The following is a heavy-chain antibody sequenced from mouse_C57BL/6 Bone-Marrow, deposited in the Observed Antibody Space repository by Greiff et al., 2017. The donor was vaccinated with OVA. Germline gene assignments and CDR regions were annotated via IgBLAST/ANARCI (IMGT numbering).Heavy chain of an antibody. CDR2: IYPRSGNT. Sequence: VMLVESGAELARPGASVKLSCKASGYTFTSYGISWVKQRTGQGLEWIGEIYPRSGNTYYNEKFKGKATLTADKSSSTAYMELRSLTSEDSAVYFCARVGIYYYGSSWYFDVWGTGTTVTVSS. J-gene: IGHJ1*03. D-gene: IGHD1-1*01. V-gene: IGHV1-81*01. CDR1: GYTFTSYG. CDR3: ARVGIYYYGSSWYFDV.